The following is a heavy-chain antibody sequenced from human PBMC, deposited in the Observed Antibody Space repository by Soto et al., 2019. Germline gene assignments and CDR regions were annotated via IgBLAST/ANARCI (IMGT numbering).Heavy chain of an antibody. CDR3: ARDRSYGLAG. Sequence: PGGSLRLSCAVSGSPFIHDWMHWVRHAPGKGLVGVSHINSDGSSTNYADFVKGRFTIARDNAKNTVYLKMNSLRAEDTAVYYCARDRSYGLAGWGQGTTVTFSS. V-gene: IGHV3-74*01. J-gene: IGHJ6*02. CDR1: GSPFIHDW. CDR2: INSDGSST.